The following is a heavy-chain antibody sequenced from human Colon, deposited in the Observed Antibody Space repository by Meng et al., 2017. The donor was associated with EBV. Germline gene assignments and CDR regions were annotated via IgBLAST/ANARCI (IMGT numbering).Heavy chain of an antibody. CDR1: GGPSSNFY. J-gene: IGHJ4*02. CDR2: MNQSGST. CDR3: ARAWGYCSSGSCRTG. D-gene: IGHD2-15*01. Sequence: QGQLQQWGAGLLKPSETLSLTCAVYGGPSSNFYWSWIRQPPGKGLEWIGEMNQSGSTNYNPSLKSRVTISVDASKNQFSLKLSSVTAADTAVYYCARAWGYCSSGSCRTGWGQGTLVTVSS. V-gene: IGHV4-34*01.